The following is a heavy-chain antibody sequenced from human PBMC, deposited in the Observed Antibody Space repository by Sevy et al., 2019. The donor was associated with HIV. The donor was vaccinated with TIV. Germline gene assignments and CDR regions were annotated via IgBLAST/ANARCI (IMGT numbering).Heavy chain of an antibody. J-gene: IGHJ5*02. D-gene: IGHD3-3*02. Sequence: GGSLRLSCAASGFTLSTYGMHWVRQAPGKGLEWVAFIRYDGSKKYYGDSVKGRFTVSRDNSKNTLYLHLDSLRSEDTALYYCAVSFLTAIRDPVPWGQGILVTVSS. CDR3: AVSFLTAIRDPVP. V-gene: IGHV3-30*02. CDR1: GFTLSTYG. CDR2: IRYDGSKK.